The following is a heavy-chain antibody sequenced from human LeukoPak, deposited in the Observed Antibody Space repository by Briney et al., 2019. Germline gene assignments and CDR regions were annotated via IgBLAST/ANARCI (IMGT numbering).Heavy chain of an antibody. CDR2: TSGDGITT. Sequence: PGGSLRLSCAASGFTFHNYAIHWVRXAPGKGLEWVSLTSGDGITTYFADSVKGRFTISRDNSKSSLFLQMNSLRTEDTALYYCARDHVYGGADYWGQGTLVTVSS. D-gene: IGHD5/OR15-5a*01. J-gene: IGHJ4*02. CDR1: GFTFHNYA. V-gene: IGHV3-43*02. CDR3: ARDHVYGGADY.